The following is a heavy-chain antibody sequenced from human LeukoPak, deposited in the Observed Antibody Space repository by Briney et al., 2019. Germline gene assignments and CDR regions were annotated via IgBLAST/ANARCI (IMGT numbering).Heavy chain of an antibody. J-gene: IGHJ4*02. CDR2: ISGSSTYI. CDR3: PRGHTRRLAPWELLPYFDY. Sequence: GGSLRLSCAASGFAVSSNYMNWVRQAPGKGLEWVSSISGSSTYIYYADSVKGRFTISRDNAKNSLYLQMNGLRAEDTAVYYCPRGHTRRLAPWELLPYFDYWGQGTLVTVSS. CDR1: GFAVSSNY. V-gene: IGHV3-21*01. D-gene: IGHD1-26*01.